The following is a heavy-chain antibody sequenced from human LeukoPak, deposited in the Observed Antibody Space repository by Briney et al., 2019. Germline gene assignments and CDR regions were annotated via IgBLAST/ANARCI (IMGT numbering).Heavy chain of an antibody. CDR2: IYSSGST. CDR1: GGSINSYY. CDR3: ARGTGTTFVWFDP. V-gene: IGHV4-4*07. Sequence: PSESLSLTCTVSGGSINSYYWSWIRQPAGKGLEWIGRIYSSGSTTYNPSLKSRVTMSVDTSKNHFSLKLTSVTAADTAVCYCARGTGTTFVWFDPWGQGTLVTVSS. J-gene: IGHJ5*02. D-gene: IGHD1-7*01.